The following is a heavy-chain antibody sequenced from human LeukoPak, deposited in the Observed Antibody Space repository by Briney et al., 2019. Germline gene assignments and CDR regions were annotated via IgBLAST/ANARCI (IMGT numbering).Heavy chain of an antibody. CDR1: GGSISSGSYY. V-gene: IGHV4-61*02. J-gene: IGHJ6*03. CDR3: ARGPPPTRYFDWFLGYYYMDV. CDR2: MYTSGST. D-gene: IGHD3-9*01. Sequence: SETLSLTCTVSGGSISSGSYYWNWIRQPAGKGLEWIGRMYTSGSTNYNPSLKSRAIISLDTSKNQFSLKLSSVTAADTAVYYCARGPPPTRYFDWFLGYYYMDVWGKGTTVTVSS.